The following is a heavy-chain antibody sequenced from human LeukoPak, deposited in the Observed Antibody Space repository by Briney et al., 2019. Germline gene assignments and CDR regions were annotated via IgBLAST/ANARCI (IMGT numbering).Heavy chain of an antibody. CDR2: ISWNSGSI. Sequence: PGSSLRLSCAASGFTFDDYAMHWVRQAPGKGLEWVSGISWNSGSIGYADSVQGRFTISRDNAKNSLYLQMNSLRAEDMASYYCAKDLGSTGWYDAFDIWGQGTMVTVSS. J-gene: IGHJ3*02. D-gene: IGHD6-19*01. CDR3: AKDLGSTGWYDAFDI. CDR1: GFTFDDYA. V-gene: IGHV3-9*03.